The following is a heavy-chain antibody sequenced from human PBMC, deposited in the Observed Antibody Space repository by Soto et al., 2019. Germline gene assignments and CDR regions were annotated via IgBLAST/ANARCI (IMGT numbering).Heavy chain of an antibody. CDR3: ARDQRDIVVVVAATGAFDI. CDR1: GFTFSSYS. J-gene: IGHJ3*02. V-gene: IGHV3-48*01. Sequence: GGSLRLSCAASGFTFSSYSMNWVRQAPGKGLEWVSYISSSSSTIYYADSVKGRFTISRDNAKNSLYLQMNSLRAEDTAVYYCARDQRDIVVVVAATGAFDIWGQGTMVTVSS. D-gene: IGHD2-15*01. CDR2: ISSSSSTI.